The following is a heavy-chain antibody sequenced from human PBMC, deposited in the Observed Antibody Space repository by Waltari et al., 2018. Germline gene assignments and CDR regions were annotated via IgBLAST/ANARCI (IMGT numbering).Heavy chain of an antibody. CDR1: GFTFTSSA. CDR2: IVVGSGNT. CDR3: AAGEMATISSSRWDYGMDV. V-gene: IGHV1-58*02. D-gene: IGHD5-12*01. Sequence: QMQLVQSGPEVKKPGTSVKVSCKASGFTFTSSAMQWVRQARVPRLVWIGWIVVGSGNTNYAQKFQERVTITRDMSTSTAYMELSSLRSEDTAVYYCAAGEMATISSSRWDYGMDVWGQGTTVTVSS. J-gene: IGHJ6*02.